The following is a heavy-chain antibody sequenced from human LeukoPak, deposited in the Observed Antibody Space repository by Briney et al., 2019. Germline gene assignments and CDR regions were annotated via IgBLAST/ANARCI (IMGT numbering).Heavy chain of an antibody. J-gene: IGHJ4*02. CDR2: IKQDGSEK. D-gene: IGHD2-15*01. CDR3: ARDKVVGATHLDY. V-gene: IGHV3-7*01. CDR1: GFTFSSYW. Sequence: GGSLRLSCAASGFTFSSYWMSWVRQAPGKGLEWVANIKQDGSEKYYVDSVKGRFTISRDNAKNSLYLQMNSLRAEDTAVYYCARDKVVGATHLDYWGQGTLVTVSS.